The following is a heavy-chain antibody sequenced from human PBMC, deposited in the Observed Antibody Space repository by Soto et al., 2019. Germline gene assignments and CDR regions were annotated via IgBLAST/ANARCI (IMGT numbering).Heavy chain of an antibody. CDR3: ARTMAGHYYYYGMDV. CDR2: INPNSGGT. CDR1: GYTFTGYY. V-gene: IGHV1-2*04. Sequence: ASVKVSCKASGYTFTGYYMHWVRQAPGQGLEWMGWINPNSGGTNYAQKFQGWVTMTRDTSISTAYMELSRLRSDDTAVYYCARTMAGHYYYYGMDVWGQGTTVTVSS. J-gene: IGHJ6*02. D-gene: IGHD3-3*01.